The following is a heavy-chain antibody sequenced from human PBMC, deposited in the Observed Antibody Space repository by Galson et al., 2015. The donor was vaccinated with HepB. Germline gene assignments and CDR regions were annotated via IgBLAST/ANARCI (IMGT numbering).Heavy chain of an antibody. Sequence: CAISGDSVSRNTATWNWIRQSPSRGLEWLGRTFYGSKWENDYAVSVKSRITINPDTSKNQFSLHLNSVTPEDTAVYYCARNGDSFHYRYYMDVWGKGTTVIVSS. CDR1: GDSVSRNTAT. CDR2: TFYGSKWEN. CDR3: ARNGDSFHYRYYMDV. J-gene: IGHJ6*03. V-gene: IGHV6-1*01. D-gene: IGHD4-17*01.